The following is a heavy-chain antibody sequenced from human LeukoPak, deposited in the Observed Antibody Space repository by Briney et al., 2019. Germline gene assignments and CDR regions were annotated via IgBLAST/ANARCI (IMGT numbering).Heavy chain of an antibody. V-gene: IGHV1-2*02. CDR2: INPNSGGT. CDR1: GYTFTGYY. Sequence: GASVKVSCKASGYTFTGYYMHWVRQAPGQGLEWMGWINPNSGGTNYAQKFQGRVTMTRDTSISTAYMELSRLRSDDTAVYYCARTVTIAAGNYFDYWGQGTLVTVSS. J-gene: IGHJ4*02. D-gene: IGHD6-13*01. CDR3: ARTVTIAAGNYFDY.